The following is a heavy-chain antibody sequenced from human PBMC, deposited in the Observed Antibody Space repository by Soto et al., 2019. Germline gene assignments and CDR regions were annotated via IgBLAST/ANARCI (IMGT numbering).Heavy chain of an antibody. J-gene: IGHJ4*02. D-gene: IGHD3-22*01. CDR3: ARPYYDSSGYFDY. CDR1: GGSISSGGYY. CDR2: IYYSGST. V-gene: IGHV4-31*03. Sequence: SETLSLTCTVSGGSISSGGYYWSWIRQHPGKGLEWIGYIYYSGSTYYNPPLKSRVTISVDTSKNQFSLKLSAVTAAATAVYYCARPYYDSSGYFDYWGQGTLVTVSS.